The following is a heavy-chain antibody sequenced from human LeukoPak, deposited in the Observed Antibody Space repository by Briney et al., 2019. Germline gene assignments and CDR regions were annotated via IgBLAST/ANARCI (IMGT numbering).Heavy chain of an antibody. Sequence: GGSLRLSCTVSGITFSDYWMTWVRQAPGKGLEWVANIKRDGSETYYVDSVKGRLAISRDNARESVFLQMDRLRAEDTAVYYCARIAGSSTTLRDYYYYMDVWGKGTMVTVSS. CDR1: GITFSDYW. J-gene: IGHJ6*03. CDR2: IKRDGSET. CDR3: ARIAGSSTTLRDYYYYMDV. V-gene: IGHV3-7*01. D-gene: IGHD6-6*01.